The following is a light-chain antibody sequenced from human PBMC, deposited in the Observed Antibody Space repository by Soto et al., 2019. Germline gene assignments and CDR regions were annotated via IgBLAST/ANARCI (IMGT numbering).Light chain of an antibody. CDR1: KDISAY. CDR3: QKFNTAPLT. V-gene: IGKV1-27*01. J-gene: IGKJ5*01. Sequence: DIQMTQSPSSLSASVGDRVTITCRASKDISAYLAWYQQKPGKVPKLLIYSASTLQSGVPSRFSGSGSGTDFTLTISSLQPEDVATYYCQKFNTAPLTFGQGTRLEIK. CDR2: SAS.